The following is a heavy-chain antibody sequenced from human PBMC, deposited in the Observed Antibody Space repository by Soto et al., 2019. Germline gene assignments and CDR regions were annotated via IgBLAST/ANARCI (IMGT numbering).Heavy chain of an antibody. CDR1: GDSVSSNSAA. V-gene: IGHV6-1*01. Sequence: PWQTLSLTCAISGDSVSSNSAAWNWIRQSPSRGLEWLGRTYYRSKWYNDYAVSVKSRITINPDTSKNQFSLQLNSVTPEDTAVYYCAREIVAYCGGDCSNPYYFDYWGQGTLVTVSS. D-gene: IGHD2-21*02. CDR2: TYYRSKWYN. CDR3: AREIVAYCGGDCSNPYYFDY. J-gene: IGHJ4*02.